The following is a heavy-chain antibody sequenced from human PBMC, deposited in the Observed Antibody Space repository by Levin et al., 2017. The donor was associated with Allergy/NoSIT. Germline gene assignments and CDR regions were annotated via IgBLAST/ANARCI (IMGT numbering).Heavy chain of an antibody. J-gene: IGHJ6*02. CDR3: ARDCPPDRRSPRTYYYGSGSYHPTSKGMDV. CDR1: GGSFSGYY. D-gene: IGHD3-10*01. V-gene: IGHV4-34*01. CDR2: INHSGST. Sequence: SETLSLTCAVYGGSFSGYYWSWIRQPPGKGLEWSGEINHSGSTNYNPSLKSRVTISVDTSKNQFSLKLSSVTAADTAVYYCARDCPPDRRSPRTYYYGSGSYHPTSKGMDVWGQGTTVTVSS.